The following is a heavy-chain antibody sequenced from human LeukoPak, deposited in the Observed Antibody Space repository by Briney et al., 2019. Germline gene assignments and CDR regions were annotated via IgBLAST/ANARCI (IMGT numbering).Heavy chain of an antibody. V-gene: IGHV4-61*02. Sequence: SETLSLTCTVSGDSISSGSYYWTWIRQPAGKGLEWIGRIYTSGSTINNPSLKNTNYNPSLKSRLTMSVDRSKNQFSLKMTSVTAADTAMHYCARDTALWTFDIWGQGTMVTVSS. CDR3: ARDTALWTFDI. CDR1: GDSISSGSYY. CDR2: IYTSGSTINNPSLKNT. J-gene: IGHJ3*02. D-gene: IGHD2-21*02.